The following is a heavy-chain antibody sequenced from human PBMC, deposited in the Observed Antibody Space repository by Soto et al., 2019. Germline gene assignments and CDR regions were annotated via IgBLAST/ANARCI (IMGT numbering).Heavy chain of an antibody. CDR1: GYTFTSYG. Sequence: ASVKVSCKASGYTFTSYGISWVRQAPGQGLEWMGWISAYNDNTNYAQKLQGRVTMTTDTSTSTAYMELRSLRSDDTAVYYCAVEMYSSGWYGYPYGGYWGQGTLVTVSS. CDR2: ISAYNDNT. CDR3: AVEMYSSGWYGYPYGGY. D-gene: IGHD6-19*01. J-gene: IGHJ4*02. V-gene: IGHV1-18*01.